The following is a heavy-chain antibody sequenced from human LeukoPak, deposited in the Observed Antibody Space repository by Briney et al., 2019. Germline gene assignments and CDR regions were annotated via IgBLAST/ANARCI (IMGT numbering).Heavy chain of an antibody. CDR3: ARVWRGGRLAPGYYYYYMDV. J-gene: IGHJ6*03. V-gene: IGHV1-18*01. CDR2: ISAYNGNT. CDR1: GYTFTSYG. Sequence: ASVKVSCKASGYTFTSYGISWVRQAPGQGLEWMGWISAYNGNTNYAQKLQGRVTMTTDTSTSTAYMELRSLRSDDTAVYYCARVWRGGRLAPGYYYYYMDVWGKGTTVTVSS. D-gene: IGHD6-19*01.